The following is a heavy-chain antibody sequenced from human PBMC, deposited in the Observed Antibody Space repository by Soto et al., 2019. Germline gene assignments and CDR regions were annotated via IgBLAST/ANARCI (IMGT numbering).Heavy chain of an antibody. D-gene: IGHD2-2*01. CDR2: ISAYNGNT. Sequence: ASVKVSCKASGYTFTSYGISWVRQAPGQGLEWMGWISAYNGNTNYAQKLQGRVTMTTDTSTSTAYMELRSLRSDDTAVYYCARGASYCSSTSCSRFDPWGQGTLVTVSS. CDR1: GYTFTSYG. CDR3: ARGASYCSSTSCSRFDP. J-gene: IGHJ5*02. V-gene: IGHV1-18*01.